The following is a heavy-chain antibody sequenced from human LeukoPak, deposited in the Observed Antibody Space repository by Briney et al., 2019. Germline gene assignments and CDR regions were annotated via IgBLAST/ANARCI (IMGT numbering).Heavy chain of an antibody. CDR1: GFTLSTYA. D-gene: IGHD3-3*01. CDR3: ARGAPYYDFWSGYFPLDY. V-gene: IGHV3-23*01. J-gene: IGHJ4*02. Sequence: GGSLRLSCGASGFTLSTYAMTWVRQAPVRGLEWVSTISGSGTKTFYADSVKGRFTISRDDSDNTLSLQMNSPRADDTAVYYCARGAPYYDFWSGYFPLDYWGQGTLVTVSS. CDR2: ISGSGTKT.